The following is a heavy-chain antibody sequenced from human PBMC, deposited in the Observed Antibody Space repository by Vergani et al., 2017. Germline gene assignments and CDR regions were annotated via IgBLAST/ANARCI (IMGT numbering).Heavy chain of an antibody. J-gene: IGHJ6*02. CDR1: GGSITSGSFY. CDR3: ARENYCSGGSCYSFMRQYGMDV. Sequence: QVQLHESGPGLVKPSQTLSLTCTVSGGSITSGSFYWSWIRQPAGKGLEWIGRIHSSGTTNYNPSLKSRVTISVDTSKNQFSLKLSSVTAADTAVYYCARENYCSGGSCYSFMRQYGMDVWGQGTTVTVSS. D-gene: IGHD2-15*01. V-gene: IGHV4-61*02. CDR2: IHSSGTT.